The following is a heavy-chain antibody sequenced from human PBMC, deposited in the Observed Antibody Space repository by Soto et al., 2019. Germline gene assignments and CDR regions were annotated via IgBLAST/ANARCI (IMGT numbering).Heavy chain of an antibody. CDR2: IIPIFGTA. J-gene: IGHJ4*02. V-gene: IGHV1-69*13. Sequence: AVKVSCKASGGTFSSYAISWVRQAPGQGLEWMGGIIPIFGTANYAQKFQGRVTITADESTSTAYMELSSLRSEDTAVYYCARDSKGYDSSGYYLYYFDYWGQGTLVTVSS. CDR3: ARDSKGYDSSGYYLYYFDY. CDR1: GGTFSSYA. D-gene: IGHD3-22*01.